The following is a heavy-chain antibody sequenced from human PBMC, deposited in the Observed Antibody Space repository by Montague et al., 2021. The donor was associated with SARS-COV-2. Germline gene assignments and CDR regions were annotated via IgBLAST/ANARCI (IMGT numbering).Heavy chain of an antibody. V-gene: IGHV4-34*01. D-gene: IGHD3-3*01. CDR2: INHSGST. CDR3: ARIRCITIFGVVITPYYYGMEV. J-gene: IGHJ6*02. Sequence: SETLSLTCAVYGGSFSGYYWSWIRQPPGKGLEWIGEINHSGSTNYNPSLKSRVTISVDTSKNQFSLKLSSVTAADTAVYYCARIRCITIFGVVITPYYYGMEVWGQGTTVTVSS. CDR1: GGSFSGYY.